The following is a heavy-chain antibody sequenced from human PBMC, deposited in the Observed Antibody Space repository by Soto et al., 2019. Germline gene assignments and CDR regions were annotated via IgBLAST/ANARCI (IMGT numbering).Heavy chain of an antibody. D-gene: IGHD4-17*01. CDR3: ARRYGYAFDI. CDR1: GGSISSGGYS. Sequence: LSETLSLTCAVSGGSISSGGYSWSWIRQPPGKGLEWIGYIYYSGSTNYNPSLKSRVTISVDTSKNQFSLKLSSVTAADTAVYYCARRYGYAFDIWGQGTMVTVTS. J-gene: IGHJ3*02. CDR2: IYYSGST. V-gene: IGHV4-61*08.